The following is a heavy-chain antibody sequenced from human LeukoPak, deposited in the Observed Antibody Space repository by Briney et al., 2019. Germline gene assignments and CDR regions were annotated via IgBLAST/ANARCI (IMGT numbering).Heavy chain of an antibody. CDR2: IYSSGNT. J-gene: IGHJ4*02. CDR3: ARDSGNYRYDNFDY. D-gene: IGHD1-26*01. CDR1: GFIVSSNY. Sequence: GGSLRLSCAASGFIVSSNYMSWVRQAPGKGLGWVSVIYSSGNTYYADSVKGRSTISRDNSKNTLYLQMNSLRAEDTALYYCARDSGNYRYDNFDYWGQGTLVTVSS. V-gene: IGHV3-66*03.